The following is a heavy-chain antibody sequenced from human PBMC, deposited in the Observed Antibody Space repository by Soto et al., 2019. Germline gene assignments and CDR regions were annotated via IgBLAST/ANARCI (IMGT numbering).Heavy chain of an antibody. V-gene: IGHV1-18*01. D-gene: IGHD3-3*01. CDR2: ISAYNGNT. Sequence: QVQLVQSGAEVKKPGSSVKVSCKASGYTFTSYGISWVRQAPGQGLEWMGGISAYNGNTNNAQKLQARVTMTTDTSTSTAYMELRSLRSDDTAVYYCARLPTIFGVVEYYYYYYGMDVWGQGTTVTVSS. CDR1: GYTFTSYG. J-gene: IGHJ6*02. CDR3: ARLPTIFGVVEYYYYYYGMDV.